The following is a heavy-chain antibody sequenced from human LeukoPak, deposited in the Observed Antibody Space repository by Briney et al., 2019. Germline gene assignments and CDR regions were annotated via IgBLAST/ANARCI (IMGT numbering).Heavy chain of an antibody. D-gene: IGHD3-9*01. V-gene: IGHV1-2*02. CDR2: INVNSGGT. CDR1: GYTFTDDY. Sequence: ASVKVSCKASGYTFTDDYIHWVRQAPGQGLEWMGWINVNSGGTNYAQKFYARVTMTRDTSISTAYMELSRLRSDDTAVFYCARSPHILTGENFDFWGQGTLVTVSS. CDR3: ARSPHILTGENFDF. J-gene: IGHJ4*02.